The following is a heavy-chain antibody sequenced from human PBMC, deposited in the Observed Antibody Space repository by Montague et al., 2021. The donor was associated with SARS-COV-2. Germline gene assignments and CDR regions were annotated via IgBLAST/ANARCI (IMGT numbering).Heavy chain of an antibody. CDR2: NYYSGTT. J-gene: IGHJ3*02. Sequence: SETLSLTCTVSGGSITRNYYWGWIRQPPGKGLEWVGNNYYSGTTFNNTSLESRVTISVDASKNQFSLNLTSVTAADTAVYYCARPLVRGVPKAFDIWGQGALVIVSS. V-gene: IGHV4-39*01. D-gene: IGHD3-10*01. CDR3: ARPLVRGVPKAFDI. CDR1: GGSITRNYY.